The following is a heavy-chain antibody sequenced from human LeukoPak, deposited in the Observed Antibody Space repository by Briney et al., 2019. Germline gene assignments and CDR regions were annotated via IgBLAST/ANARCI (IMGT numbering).Heavy chain of an antibody. CDR2: ISSSSSYT. D-gene: IGHD5/OR15-5a*01. CDR3: VRAVSVSSYYFDC. Sequence: GGSLRLSCAASGFTFSDCYMSWIRQAPGKGLEWISYISSSSSYTNYVDSVKGRFTISRDNAKNSLYLQMNSLRAEDTAVYYCVRAVSVSSYYFDCWGQGTLVTVSS. CDR1: GFTFSDCY. V-gene: IGHV3-11*05. J-gene: IGHJ4*02.